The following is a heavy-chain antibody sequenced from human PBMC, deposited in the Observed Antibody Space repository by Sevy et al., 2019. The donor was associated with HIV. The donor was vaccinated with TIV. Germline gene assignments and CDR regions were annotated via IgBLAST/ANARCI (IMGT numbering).Heavy chain of an antibody. CDR3: ARSHYYDSGGLDNFDV. V-gene: IGHV4-38-2*01. J-gene: IGHJ3*01. CDR1: GYSISSGYY. D-gene: IGHD3-22*01. Sequence: SETLSLTCAVSGYSISSGYYWGWIRQPPGKELEWIASIFHTGNTYSNPSLKSRVTISLDKSENQFSLNLRSVTAADTAVYYCARSHYYDSGGLDNFDVWGQGTMVTVSS. CDR2: IFHTGNT.